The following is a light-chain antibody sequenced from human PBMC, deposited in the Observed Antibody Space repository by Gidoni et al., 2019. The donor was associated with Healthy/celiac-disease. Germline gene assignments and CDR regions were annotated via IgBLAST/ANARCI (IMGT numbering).Light chain of an antibody. J-gene: IGKJ2*01. V-gene: IGKV3-20*01. CDR1: QSVSSSY. CDR2: GAS. CDR3: QQYGSSPRT. Sequence: VLTHSPGTLSVSPGDRATLSCRASQSVSSSYLAWYQQKPGQAPRLLIHGASSRATGIPDRFSGSGSGTDFTLTISRLEPEDFAVYYCQQYGSSPRTFGQGTKLEIK.